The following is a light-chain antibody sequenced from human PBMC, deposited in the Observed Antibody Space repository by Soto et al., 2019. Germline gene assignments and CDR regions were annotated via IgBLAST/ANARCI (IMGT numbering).Light chain of an antibody. CDR1: QSVSSSY. CDR2: GAS. CDR3: QQYGSPWT. Sequence: EIVLTQSPGTLSLSPGERGTLSCRASQSVSSSYLAWYQQKPGQAPRLLIYGASSRATGIPDRFSGSGSGTDFTLTISRLEPEDFAVYYCQQYGSPWTFGQGTKVEIK. V-gene: IGKV3-20*01. J-gene: IGKJ1*01.